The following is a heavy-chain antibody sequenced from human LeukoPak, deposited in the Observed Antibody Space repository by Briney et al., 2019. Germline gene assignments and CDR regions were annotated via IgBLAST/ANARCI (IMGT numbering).Heavy chain of an antibody. CDR2: IYYSGST. CDR3: ARDRCSGGSCYPYWYFDL. D-gene: IGHD2-15*01. Sequence: PSETLSLTCTVSGGSISSYYWSWIRQPPGKGLEWIGYIYYSGSTNYNPSLKSRVTISVDTSKNQFSLKLSSVTAADTAVYYCARDRCSGGSCYPYWYFDLWGRGTLVTVSS. CDR1: GGSISSYY. V-gene: IGHV4-59*01. J-gene: IGHJ2*01.